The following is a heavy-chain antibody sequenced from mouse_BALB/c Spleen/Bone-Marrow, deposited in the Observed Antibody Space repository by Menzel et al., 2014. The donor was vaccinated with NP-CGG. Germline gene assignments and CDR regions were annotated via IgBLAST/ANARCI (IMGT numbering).Heavy chain of an antibody. Sequence: DVKLQESGAELVKPGASVKLSCTASGFNIKDTYMHWVKQRPEQGLEWIGRIVPANGNAKYDSKFQCKATITADTSSNTAYLQLSSLTSEDTAVYYCARYRLGTYFDFWGQGTTLTVSS. J-gene: IGHJ2*01. CDR1: GFNIKDTY. CDR3: ARYRLGTYFDF. CDR2: IVPANGNA. D-gene: IGHD2-14*01. V-gene: IGHV14-3*02.